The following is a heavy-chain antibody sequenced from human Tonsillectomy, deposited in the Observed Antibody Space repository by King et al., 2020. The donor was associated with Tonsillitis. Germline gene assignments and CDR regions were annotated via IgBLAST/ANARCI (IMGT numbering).Heavy chain of an antibody. Sequence: QLQESGPGLAKPSETLSLTCTVAGGSIRSHYWSWIRQPPGKGLEWIGYIYSSGSTNYNPPLKSRVTISVDTSKNRFSLKMSCVTAADTAVYYCAGLLPEYSMPAGCVDYWRRGHLVTVSS. V-gene: IGHV4-59*08. D-gene: IGHD6-13*01. CDR2: IYSSGST. CDR1: GGSIRSHY. CDR3: AGLLPEYSMPAGCVDY. J-gene: IGHJ4*02.